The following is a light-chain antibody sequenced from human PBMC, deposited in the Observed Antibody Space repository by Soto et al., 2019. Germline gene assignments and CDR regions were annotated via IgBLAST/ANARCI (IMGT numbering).Light chain of an antibody. CDR1: SSDVGGYNY. CDR2: DVT. J-gene: IGLJ1*01. CDR3: CSHAGSYTYV. V-gene: IGLV2-11*01. Sequence: QSALTQPRPVSGSPGQSLTISCTGTSSDVGGYNYVSWYQQHPGKVPKLMIYDVTKRPSGVPDRFSGSKSGNTASLTISGLQSEDEADYYCCSHAGSYTYVFGTGTKVTVL.